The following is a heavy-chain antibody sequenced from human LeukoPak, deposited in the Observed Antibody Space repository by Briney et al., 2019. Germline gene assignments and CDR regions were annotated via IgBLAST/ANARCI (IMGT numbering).Heavy chain of an antibody. CDR2: ISTTSETI. CDR1: RLRFSRYN. V-gene: IGHV3-48*01. D-gene: IGHD3-22*01. J-gene: IGHJ3*02. Sequence: PGRSLRLSCTTSRLRFSRYNFNWVRQAPGKGLEWLSYISTTSETIYYGDSVKGRFNISRDNAKNFLYLQRDSLRAEDTAVYFCATYHDTTGYFKEAFEMWGQGTFVTVSS. CDR3: ATYHDTTGYFKEAFEM.